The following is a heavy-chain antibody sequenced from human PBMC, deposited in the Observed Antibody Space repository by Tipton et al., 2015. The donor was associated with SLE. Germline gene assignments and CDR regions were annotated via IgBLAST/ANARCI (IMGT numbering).Heavy chain of an antibody. Sequence: TLSLTCTVSGGSISSGSYYWSWIRQPAGKGLEWIGYIYTSGSTNYNPSLKSRVTISVDTSKNQFSLKLSSVTAADTAVYYCARGGITGTHAAFDIWGQGTMVTVSS. CDR3: ARGGITGTHAAFDI. J-gene: IGHJ3*02. V-gene: IGHV4-61*09. CDR1: GGSISSGSYY. D-gene: IGHD1-7*01. CDR2: IYTSGST.